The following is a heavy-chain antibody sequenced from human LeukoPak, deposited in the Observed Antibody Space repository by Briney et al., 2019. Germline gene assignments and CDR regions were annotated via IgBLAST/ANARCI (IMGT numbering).Heavy chain of an antibody. Sequence: GGSLRLSCAASGFTFDDYAMHWVRQAPGKGLEWVSGISWNSGSIGYADSVKGRFTISRDNAKNSLYLQMNSLRAEDTALYYCAKDIGSGSHTLHGGGDDYWGQGTLVTVSS. D-gene: IGHD1-26*01. CDR3: AKDIGSGSHTLHGGGDDY. CDR1: GFTFDDYA. V-gene: IGHV3-9*01. CDR2: ISWNSGSI. J-gene: IGHJ4*02.